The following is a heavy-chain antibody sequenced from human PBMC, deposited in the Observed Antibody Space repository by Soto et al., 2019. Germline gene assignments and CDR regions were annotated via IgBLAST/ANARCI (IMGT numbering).Heavy chain of an antibody. CDR3: ARGWLRAPWMY. CDR2: ISASSTYI. CDR1: GFIFSSYT. V-gene: IGHV3-21*01. Sequence: EVQLVESGGGLVKPGGSLRLSCAASGFIFSSYTMNWVRQAPGKGLEWVSSISASSTYIDYADSLKGRFTISRDNAYDSLYLQMNSLRAEGTAVDYCARGWLRAPWMYWGQGTLVTVSS. J-gene: IGHJ4*02. D-gene: IGHD5-12*01.